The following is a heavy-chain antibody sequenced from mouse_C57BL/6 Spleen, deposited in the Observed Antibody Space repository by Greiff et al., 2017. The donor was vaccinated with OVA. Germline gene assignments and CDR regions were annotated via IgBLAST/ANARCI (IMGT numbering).Heavy chain of an antibody. CDR1: GYTFTDYY. V-gene: IGHV1-19*01. J-gene: IGHJ2*01. CDR2: INPYNGGT. CDR3: ARSPLFSTTVVDYFDY. Sequence: VQLKESGPVLVKPGASVKMSCKASGYTFTDYYMNWVKQSHGKSLEWIGVINPYNGGTSYNQKFKGKATLTVDKSSSTAYMELNSLTSEDSAVYYCARSPLFSTTVVDYFDYWGQGTTLTVSS. D-gene: IGHD1-1*01.